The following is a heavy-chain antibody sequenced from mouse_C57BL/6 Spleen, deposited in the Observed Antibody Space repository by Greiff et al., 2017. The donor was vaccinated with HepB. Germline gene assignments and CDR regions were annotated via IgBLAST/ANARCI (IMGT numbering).Heavy chain of an antibody. J-gene: IGHJ4*01. CDR1: GFSFNTYA. CDR3: VRHGGNYRAMDY. CDR2: IRSKSNNYAT. Sequence: EVQGVESGGGLVQPKGSLKLSCAASGFSFNTYAMNWVRQAPGKGLEWVARIRSKSNNYATYYADSVKDRFTISRDDSESMLYLQMNNLKTEDTAMYYCVRHGGNYRAMDYWGQGTSVTVSS. D-gene: IGHD1-1*02. V-gene: IGHV10-1*01.